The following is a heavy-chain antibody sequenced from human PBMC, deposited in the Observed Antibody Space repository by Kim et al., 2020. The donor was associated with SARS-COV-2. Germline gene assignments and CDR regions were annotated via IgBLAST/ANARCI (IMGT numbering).Heavy chain of an antibody. CDR1: GGSISSYY. D-gene: IGHD5-12*01. Sequence: SETLSLTCTVSGGSISSYYWSWIRQPPGKGLEWIGYIYYSGSTNYNPSLKSRVTISVDTSKNQFSLTLSSVTAADTAVYYCAGVRGYSGYAFDYWGQGTLVTVSS. J-gene: IGHJ4*02. CDR3: AGVRGYSGYAFDY. CDR2: IYYSGST. V-gene: IGHV4-59*01.